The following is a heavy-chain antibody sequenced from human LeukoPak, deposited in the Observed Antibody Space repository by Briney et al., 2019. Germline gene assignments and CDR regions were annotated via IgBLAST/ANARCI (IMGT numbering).Heavy chain of an antibody. CDR3: AKDYGSWPYYLDY. CDR1: GYTFTDYY. V-gene: IGHV1-2*06. CDR2: INPKSGDT. D-gene: IGHD6-13*01. Sequence: ASVKVSCKASGYTFTDYYVHWVRQAPGQGLDWMGRINPKSGDTNYAQKFQGRVTVTRDTSIGIAYMELRRLKSDDTAVYYCAKDYGSWPYYLDYWGQGTLVTVSS. J-gene: IGHJ4*02.